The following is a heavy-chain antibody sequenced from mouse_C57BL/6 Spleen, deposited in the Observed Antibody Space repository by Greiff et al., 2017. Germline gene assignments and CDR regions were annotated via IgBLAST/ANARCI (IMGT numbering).Heavy chain of an antibody. CDR3: TRDGYDEYYAMDD. Sequence: EVQRVESGEGLVKPGGSLKLSCAASGFTFSSYAMSWVRQTPEKRLEWVASISSGGDYIYYADTVKGRFTISRDNARNTLYLQMSSLKSEDTAMYYSTRDGYDEYYAMDDWGQGTSVTVSS. CDR1: GFTFSSYA. J-gene: IGHJ4*01. CDR2: ISSGGDYI. D-gene: IGHD2-2*01. V-gene: IGHV5-9-1*02.